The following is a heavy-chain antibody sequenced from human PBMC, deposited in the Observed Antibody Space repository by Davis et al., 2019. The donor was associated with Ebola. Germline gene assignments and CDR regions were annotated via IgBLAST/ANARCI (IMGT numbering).Heavy chain of an antibody. CDR1: GYSMSSNS. CDR2: INPSGGST. D-gene: IGHD3-10*01. Sequence: ASVKVSCKASGYSMSSNSISWVRQAPGQGLEWMGIINPSGGSTSYAQKFQGRVTMTRDTSTSTVYMELSSLRSEDTAVYYCARERLTGYYGSGSLYYYYGMDVWGQGTTVTVSS. J-gene: IGHJ6*02. V-gene: IGHV1-46*01. CDR3: ARERLTGYYGSGSLYYYYGMDV.